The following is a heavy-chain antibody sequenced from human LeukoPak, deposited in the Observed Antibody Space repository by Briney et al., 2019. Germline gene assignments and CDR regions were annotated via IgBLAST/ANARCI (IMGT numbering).Heavy chain of an antibody. CDR2: ISGSGGST. CDR3: AKQSTARSLGE. CDR1: GFTFSSYA. Sequence: GGSLRLSCAASGFTFSSYAVSWVRQAPGKGLEWVSAISGSGGSTYYADSVKGRFTISRDNSKNTLYLQMNSLRAEDTAVYYCAKQSTARSLGEGGQGTLVTVSS. D-gene: IGHD6-6*01. V-gene: IGHV3-23*01. J-gene: IGHJ4*02.